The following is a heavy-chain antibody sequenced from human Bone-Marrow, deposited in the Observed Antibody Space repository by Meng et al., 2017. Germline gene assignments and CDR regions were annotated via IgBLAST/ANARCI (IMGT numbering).Heavy chain of an antibody. Sequence: GESLKISCVASGFAFRNHPMAWVRQAPGKGLEWVSRISSDGITTEYADSVRGRFTTSRDNAKNTLYLQMDSLRADDTAVYYCARDGGNARNWFDPWGQGTLVTVSS. CDR3: ARDGGNARNWFDP. CDR1: GFAFRNHP. J-gene: IGHJ5*02. CDR2: ISSDGITT. V-gene: IGHV3-74*03. D-gene: IGHD2-8*01.